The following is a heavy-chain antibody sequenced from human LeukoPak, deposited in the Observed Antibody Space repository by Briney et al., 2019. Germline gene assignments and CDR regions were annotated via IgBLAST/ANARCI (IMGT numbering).Heavy chain of an antibody. CDR2: IKQDGSQK. J-gene: IGHJ4*02. Sequence: GGSLRLSCAASGFTFSSYWMSWVRQAPGKGLEWVANIKQDGSQKYYVDSVKGRFTLSRDNAKNSLYLQMNSLRAEDTAVYYCVRRVVYCSSTNCYAPYYFDYWGQGTLVTVSS. CDR3: VRRVVYCSSTNCYAPYYFDY. V-gene: IGHV3-7*01. CDR1: GFTFSSYW. D-gene: IGHD2-2*01.